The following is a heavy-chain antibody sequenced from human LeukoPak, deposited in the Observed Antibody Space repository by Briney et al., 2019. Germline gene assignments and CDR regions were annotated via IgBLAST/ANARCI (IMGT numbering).Heavy chain of an antibody. CDR2: IYYGGNT. Sequence: SETLSLTCTISGGSISTYYWSWLRQAPGKGLEWIGYIYYGGNTYYNPSLKSRVTISRDTSKNQFSLKLSSVTAADTAVYYCAIGPFLGRSLKGAFDIWVQGTMVTGSS. D-gene: IGHD7-27*01. CDR3: AIGPFLGRSLKGAFDI. V-gene: IGHV4-59*08. J-gene: IGHJ3*02. CDR1: GGSISTYY.